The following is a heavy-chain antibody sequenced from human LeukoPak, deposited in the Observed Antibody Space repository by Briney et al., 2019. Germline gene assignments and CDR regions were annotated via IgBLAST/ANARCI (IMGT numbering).Heavy chain of an antibody. CDR3: AKDSSLGAYYYYYGMDV. D-gene: IGHD6-6*01. Sequence: TGGSLRLSCAASGFTFSSYAMSWVRQAPGKGLEWVSAISGSGGSTYYADSVKGRFTISRDNSKNTLYLQMNSLRAEDTAVYYCAKDSSLGAYYYYYGMDVWGQGTTVTVSS. V-gene: IGHV3-23*01. CDR1: GFTFSSYA. CDR2: ISGSGGST. J-gene: IGHJ6*02.